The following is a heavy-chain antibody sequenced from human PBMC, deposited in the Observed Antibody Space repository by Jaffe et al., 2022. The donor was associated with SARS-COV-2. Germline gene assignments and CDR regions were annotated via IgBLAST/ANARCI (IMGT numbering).Heavy chain of an antibody. Sequence: EVQLLESGGGLVQPGGSLRLSCAASGFTFSNFAMTWVRQAPGKGLEWVSTISGSGGNTYYADSVKGRFTISRDNSKNTLYVQMNSLSAEDTAVYYCAKDRYWSSTTCGHFDYWGQGTLVTVSS. D-gene: IGHD2-2*01. CDR1: GFTFSNFA. V-gene: IGHV3-23*01. J-gene: IGHJ4*02. CDR3: AKDRYWSSTTCGHFDY. CDR2: ISGSGGNT.